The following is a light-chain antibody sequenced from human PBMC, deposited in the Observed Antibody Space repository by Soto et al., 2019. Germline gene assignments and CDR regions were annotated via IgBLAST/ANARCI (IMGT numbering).Light chain of an antibody. CDR2: DAS. CDR3: QQYDSYSWT. V-gene: IGKV1-5*01. CDR1: QSISSW. Sequence: DIQMTQSPSSLSASVGDRVTITCRASQSISSWLAWYQQKPGKAPKLLIYDASSLESGVPSRFSGSGSGTEFTLTISSLQTDDFATYYCQQYDSYSWTFGQGTRLEIK. J-gene: IGKJ5*01.